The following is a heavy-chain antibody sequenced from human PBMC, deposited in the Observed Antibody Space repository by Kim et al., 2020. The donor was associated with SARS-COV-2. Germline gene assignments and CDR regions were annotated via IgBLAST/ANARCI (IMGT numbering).Heavy chain of an antibody. V-gene: IGHV4-39*07. J-gene: IGHJ4*02. D-gene: IGHD2-2*01. CDR1: GGSISSSSYY. CDR3: ARAVSLPAAGEY. Sequence: SETLSLTCTVSGGSISSSSYYWGWIRQPPGKGLEWIGSIYYSGSTYYNPSLKSRVTISVDTSKNQFSLKLSSVTAADTAVYYCARAVSLPAAGEYWGQGTLVTVSS. CDR2: IYYSGST.